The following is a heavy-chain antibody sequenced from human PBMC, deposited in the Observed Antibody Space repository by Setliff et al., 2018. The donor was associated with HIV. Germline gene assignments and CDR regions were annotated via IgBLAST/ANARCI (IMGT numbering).Heavy chain of an antibody. CDR3: AKELKYSYGFGYYYGMDV. J-gene: IGHJ6*02. CDR2: IWYDGSNK. CDR1: GFTFSSYG. V-gene: IGHV3-33*06. Sequence: QPGGSLRLSCAASGFTFSSYGMHWVRQAPGKGLEWVAVIWYDGSNKYYADSVKGRFTISRDNSKNTLYLQMNSLRAEDTAVYYCAKELKYSYGFGYYYGMDVWGQGTTVTVSS. D-gene: IGHD5-18*01.